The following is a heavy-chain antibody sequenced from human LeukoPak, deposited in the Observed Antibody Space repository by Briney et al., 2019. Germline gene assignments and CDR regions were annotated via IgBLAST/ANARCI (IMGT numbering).Heavy chain of an antibody. D-gene: IGHD6-19*01. V-gene: IGHV4-59*01. CDR3: ARFRSAVAGTYNYYYLDV. Sequence: SETLSLTCTVSDGSISSYYWSWIRLPPGKGLEYIGYVSYSGSTNYNPSLESRLTISIDTSKNQISLRLSSVTAADTAVYYCARFRSAVAGTYNYYYLDVWGKGTTVTVSS. J-gene: IGHJ6*03. CDR2: VSYSGST. CDR1: DGSISSYY.